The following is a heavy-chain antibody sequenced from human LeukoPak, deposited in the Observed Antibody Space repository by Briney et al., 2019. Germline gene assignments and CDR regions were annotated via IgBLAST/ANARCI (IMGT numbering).Heavy chain of an antibody. Sequence: PSETLSLTCTVSGGSISSYYWSWIRQPLGKGLEWIGNIHYSGSTNYNPSLKSRVTISVDRSKNQFSLKLNSVTAADTAVYYCARSDLYGDYPPGKYWGQGTLVTVSS. CDR2: IHYSGST. J-gene: IGHJ4*02. CDR3: ARSDLYGDYPPGKY. V-gene: IGHV4-59*01. CDR1: GGSISSYY. D-gene: IGHD4-17*01.